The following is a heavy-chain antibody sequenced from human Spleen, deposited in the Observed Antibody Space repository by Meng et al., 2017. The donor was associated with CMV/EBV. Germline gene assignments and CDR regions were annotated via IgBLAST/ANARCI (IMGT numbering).Heavy chain of an antibody. V-gene: IGHV3-21*01. D-gene: IGHD6-19*01. Sequence: GESLKISCAASGFFVRSNYMSWVRQAPGKGLEWVSSISSRSSYIYYADSVKGRFTISRDNAKNSLYLQMNSLRAEDTAVYYCARSTSGWYSPFDYWGQGTLVTVSS. J-gene: IGHJ4*02. CDR1: GFFVRSNY. CDR2: ISSRSSYI. CDR3: ARSTSGWYSPFDY.